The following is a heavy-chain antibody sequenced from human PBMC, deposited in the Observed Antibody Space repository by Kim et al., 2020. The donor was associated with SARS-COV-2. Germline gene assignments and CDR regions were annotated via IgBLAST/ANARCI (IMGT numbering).Heavy chain of an antibody. D-gene: IGHD6-13*01. Sequence: AQKYQGRVTITADKSTSTAYMELSSLRSEETAVYYCASDSSRYYYYGMDVWGQGTTVTVSS. V-gene: IGHV1-69*04. CDR3: ASDSSRYYYYGMDV. J-gene: IGHJ6*02.